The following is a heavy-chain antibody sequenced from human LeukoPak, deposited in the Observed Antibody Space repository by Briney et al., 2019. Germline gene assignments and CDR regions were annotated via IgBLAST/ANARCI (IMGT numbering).Heavy chain of an antibody. Sequence: SETLSLTCTVSGGSISSYYWSWIRQPPGKGLEWIGYIHYSGSTNYNPSLKSRVTISVDTSKNQFSLKLNSVTAADTAVYYCARHRSKWLQSSFDYWGQGTLVTVSS. CDR3: ARHRSKWLQSSFDY. CDR2: IHYSGST. J-gene: IGHJ4*02. CDR1: GGSISSYY. D-gene: IGHD5-24*01. V-gene: IGHV4-59*08.